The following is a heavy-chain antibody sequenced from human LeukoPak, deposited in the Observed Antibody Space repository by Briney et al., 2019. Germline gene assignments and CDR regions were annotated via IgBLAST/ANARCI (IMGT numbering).Heavy chain of an antibody. Sequence: GGSLRLSCAASGFTFSIYAMSWVRQAPGKGLEWVSAISGSGGTTYYADSVKGRFSISRDNSKNTLYLQMNSLRAEDTAVYYCAKGAHYSPDYWGQGTLVTVSS. V-gene: IGHV3-23*01. J-gene: IGHJ4*02. CDR3: AKGAHYSPDY. CDR1: GFTFSIYA. CDR2: ISGSGGTT. D-gene: IGHD2-21*01.